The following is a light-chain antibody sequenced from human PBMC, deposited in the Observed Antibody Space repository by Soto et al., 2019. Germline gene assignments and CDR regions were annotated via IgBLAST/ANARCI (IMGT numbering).Light chain of an antibody. V-gene: IGKV3-20*01. CDR2: GAS. Sequence: VLTQSPGTLSLSPGERATLSCRASQSVSSSYLACYQQKPGQAPGLLIYGASRRATGIPDRFRGSGSGTDFTLTIRRLEPEDVAVYYCQQYGSSYPWTFGQGTKVDIK. J-gene: IGKJ1*01. CDR1: QSVSSSY. CDR3: QQYGSSYPWT.